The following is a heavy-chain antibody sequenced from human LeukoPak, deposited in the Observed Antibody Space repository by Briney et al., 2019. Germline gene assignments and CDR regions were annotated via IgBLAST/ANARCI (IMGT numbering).Heavy chain of an antibody. CDR1: GGTFSSYA. D-gene: IGHD1-26*01. CDR2: IIPIFGTA. J-gene: IGHJ6*03. CDR3: ARGIYSHYYYYMDV. V-gene: IGHV1-69*05. Sequence: SVKVSCKASGGTFSSYAISWVRQAPGQGLEWMGGIIPIFGTANYAQKFQGRVTITTDESTSTAYTELGSLRSEDTAVYYCARGIYSHYYYYMDVWGKGTTVTVSS.